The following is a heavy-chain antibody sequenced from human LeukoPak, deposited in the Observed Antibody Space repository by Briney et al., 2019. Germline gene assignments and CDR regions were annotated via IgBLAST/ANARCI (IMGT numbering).Heavy chain of an antibody. J-gene: IGHJ5*02. CDR1: GFTFTSYC. CDR3: ARDQGPFDP. Sequence: VGSLRLSCAASGFTFTSYCMNWVRQAPGQGLEWVSCINSDGGNTNYAETVKGRFTIFTDTSTNTPYMQMNSLRSEDTAVYYCARDQGPFDPWGQGTLVTVSS. V-gene: IGHV3-74*01. CDR2: INSDGGNT.